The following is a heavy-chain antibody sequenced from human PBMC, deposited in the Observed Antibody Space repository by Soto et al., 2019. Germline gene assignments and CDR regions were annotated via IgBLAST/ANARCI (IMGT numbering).Heavy chain of an antibody. CDR2: IIPIFGTA. CDR1: GGTFSSYA. V-gene: IGHV1-69*01. D-gene: IGHD6-19*01. J-gene: IGHJ4*02. Sequence: QVQLVQSGAEVKKPGSSVKVSCKASGGTFSSYAISWVRQAPGQGLEWMGGIIPIFGTANYAQKFQGRVTITADESTSIAYMELSSLRSEDTAVYYCARSSGWESSYYFDYWGQGTLVTVSS. CDR3: ARSSGWESSYYFDY.